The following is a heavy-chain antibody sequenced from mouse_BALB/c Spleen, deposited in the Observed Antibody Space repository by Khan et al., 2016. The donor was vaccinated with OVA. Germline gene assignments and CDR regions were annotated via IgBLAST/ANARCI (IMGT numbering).Heavy chain of an antibody. D-gene: IGHD2-3*01. CDR3: ARDGSRYNYAMDY. CDR2: ISYSGST. J-gene: IGHJ4*01. V-gene: IGHV3-2*02. Sequence: EVKLLESGPGLVKPSQSLSLTCTVTGYSITSDYAWNWIRQFPGNKLEWMGYISYSGSTNYNPALKSRISIPRDTSKNQFVLQLNSVTTEDTATYYCARDGSRYNYAMDYWGQGTSVTVSS. CDR1: GYSITSDYA.